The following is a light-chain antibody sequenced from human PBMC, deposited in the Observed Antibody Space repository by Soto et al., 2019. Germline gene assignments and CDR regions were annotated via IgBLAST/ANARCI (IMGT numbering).Light chain of an antibody. Sequence: QSALTQPASVSGSPGQSITISCTGTSSDVGSYNLVSWYQQDPGKAPKLMIYEVRKRPSGVSNRFSGSKSGNTASLTISGLQAEDEADYYCCSYAGSSTVIFGGGTQLTVL. CDR1: SSDVGSYNL. J-gene: IGLJ2*01. V-gene: IGLV2-23*02. CDR2: EVR. CDR3: CSYAGSSTVI.